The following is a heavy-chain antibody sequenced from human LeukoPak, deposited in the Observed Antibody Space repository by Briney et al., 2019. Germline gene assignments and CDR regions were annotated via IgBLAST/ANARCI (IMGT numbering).Heavy chain of an antibody. J-gene: IGHJ6*03. V-gene: IGHV3-53*01. CDR3: ARGQMDYYGSGSPYYYYYMDV. CDR2: IYSGGST. Sequence: GGSLRLSCAASGFTVSSNYMSWVRQAPGKGLEWVSVIYSGGSTYYADSLKGRFTISRDNSKNTLYFQMNSLRAEDTAVYYCARGQMDYYGSGSPYYYYYMDVWGKGTTVTVSS. CDR1: GFTVSSNY. D-gene: IGHD3-10*01.